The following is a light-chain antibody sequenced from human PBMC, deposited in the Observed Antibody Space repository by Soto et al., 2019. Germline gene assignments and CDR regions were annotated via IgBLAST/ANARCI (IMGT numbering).Light chain of an antibody. V-gene: IGKV3-20*01. CDR1: QSVSSN. CDR2: GAS. CDR3: QQDGSSGT. Sequence: EIVMTQYPDTLSLSPGERATLSCRASQSVSSNLAWYQKKPVRAPRVLIYGASNRATGIPDRFSGSGSGTDFTLTISRLEPEDFAVYYWQQDGSSGTFGQGTMVDI. J-gene: IGKJ1*01.